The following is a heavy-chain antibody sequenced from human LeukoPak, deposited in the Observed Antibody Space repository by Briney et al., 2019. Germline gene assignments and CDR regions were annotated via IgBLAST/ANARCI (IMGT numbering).Heavy chain of an antibody. D-gene: IGHD2-2*01. V-gene: IGHV4-59*12. Sequence: PSETLSLTCTVSGGSISSYYWSWIRQPPGKGLECIGYMYYSGSTNYNPSLKSRVTISVDTSKKQFSLRLSSVTAADTAVYYCARTRAYCSSDDCYGSPGYYHYGMDVWGQGTTVTVSS. CDR3: ARTRAYCSSDDCYGSPGYYHYGMDV. CDR1: GGSISSYY. J-gene: IGHJ6*02. CDR2: MYYSGST.